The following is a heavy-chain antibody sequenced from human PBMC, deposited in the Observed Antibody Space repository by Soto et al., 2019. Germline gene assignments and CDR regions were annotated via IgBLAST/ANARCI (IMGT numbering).Heavy chain of an antibody. J-gene: IGHJ5*02. CDR2: MNPNSGNT. V-gene: IGHV1-8*01. D-gene: IGHD6-19*01. CDR1: GYTFTSYD. Sequence: ASVKVSCKASGYTFTSYDINWVRQATGQGLEWMGWMNPNSGNTGYAQKFQGRVTMTRNTSISTAYMELSSLRSEDTAVYYCARDGAVAGSNWFDPWGRGTLVTVSS. CDR3: ARDGAVAGSNWFDP.